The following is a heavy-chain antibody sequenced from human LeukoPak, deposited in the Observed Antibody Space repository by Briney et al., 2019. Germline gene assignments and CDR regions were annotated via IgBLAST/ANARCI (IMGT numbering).Heavy chain of an antibody. V-gene: IGHV3-23*01. CDR2: ISGSGGST. CDR1: GFTFSSYA. CDR3: AKSWAAHDY. Sequence: GGSLRLSCAASGFTFSSYAMSWVRRAPGKGLGWVSAISGSGGSTYYADSVKGRFTISRDNSKNTLYLEMNSLRAEDTAVYYCAKSWAAHDYWGQGTLVTVSS. D-gene: IGHD2-15*01. J-gene: IGHJ4*02.